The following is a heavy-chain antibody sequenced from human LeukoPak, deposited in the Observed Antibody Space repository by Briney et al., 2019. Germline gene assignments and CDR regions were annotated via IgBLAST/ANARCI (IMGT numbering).Heavy chain of an antibody. CDR2: ISESGGNT. V-gene: IGHV3-23*01. J-gene: IGHJ4*02. CDR3: ARAFSSGYYDY. D-gene: IGHD3-22*01. CDR1: GFTFSNYA. Sequence: HPGGSLRLSCAASGFTFSNYAMNWVRQAPGKGLEWVSGISESGGNTFYADSVKGRFTISRDNSKNTLYLQMNSLRAEDTAVYYCARAFSSGYYDYWGQGTLVTVSS.